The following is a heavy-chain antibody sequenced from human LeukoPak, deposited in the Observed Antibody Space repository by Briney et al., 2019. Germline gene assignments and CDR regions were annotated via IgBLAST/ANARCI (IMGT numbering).Heavy chain of an antibody. D-gene: IGHD3-10*01. J-gene: IGHJ5*02. CDR2: IYYSGST. Sequence: SETLSLTCAVSGDSISSGNWWSWVRQPPGKGLEWIGEIYYSGSTNYNPSLKSRVTISVDKSKNQFSLKLSSVTAADTAVYYCAREYYGSGSLKNWFDPWGQGTLVTVSS. CDR1: GDSISSGNW. V-gene: IGHV4-4*02. CDR3: AREYYGSGSLKNWFDP.